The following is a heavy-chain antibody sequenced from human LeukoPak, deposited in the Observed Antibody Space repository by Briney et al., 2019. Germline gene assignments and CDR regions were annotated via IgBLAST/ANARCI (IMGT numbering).Heavy chain of an antibody. J-gene: IGHJ4*02. D-gene: IGHD2-21*02. CDR3: AREGDYYFDY. CDR2: IYTSGST. Sequence: PSETLSLTCTVFRGSIRSYHWNWIRQPAGKGLEWIGRIYTSGSTTCNPSLKSRVTISVDKSKNQFSLKLRSVTAADTAVYYCAREGDYYFDYWGQGTLVTVSS. CDR1: RGSIRSYH. V-gene: IGHV4-4*07.